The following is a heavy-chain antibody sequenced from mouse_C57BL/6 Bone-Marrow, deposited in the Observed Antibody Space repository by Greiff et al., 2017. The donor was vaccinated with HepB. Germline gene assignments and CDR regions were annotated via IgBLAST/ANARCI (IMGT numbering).Heavy chain of an antibody. J-gene: IGHJ3*01. CDR3: ARRYYYGRAWFAY. Sequence: EVHLVESGGGLVKPGGSLKLSCAASGFTFSDYGMHWVRQAPEKGLEWVAYISSGSSTIYYADTVKGRFTISRDNAKNTLFLQMTSLRSEDTAMYYCARRYYYGRAWFAYWGQGTLVTVSA. V-gene: IGHV5-17*01. CDR1: GFTFSDYG. D-gene: IGHD1-1*01. CDR2: ISSGSSTI.